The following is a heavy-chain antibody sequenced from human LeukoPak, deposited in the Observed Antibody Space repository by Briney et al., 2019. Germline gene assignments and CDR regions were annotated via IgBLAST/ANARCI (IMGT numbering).Heavy chain of an antibody. V-gene: IGHV3-23*01. Sequence: GGSLRLSCAASGFTFNNYAMSRVRQAPGKGLEWVSGISGSGGSTFHADSVKGRFTISRDNAKSSLFLQMNSLRDEDTAVYYCATSSIALAGTVDYWGQGTLVTVSS. D-gene: IGHD6-19*01. CDR2: ISGSGGST. CDR1: GFTFNNYA. CDR3: ATSSIALAGTVDY. J-gene: IGHJ4*02.